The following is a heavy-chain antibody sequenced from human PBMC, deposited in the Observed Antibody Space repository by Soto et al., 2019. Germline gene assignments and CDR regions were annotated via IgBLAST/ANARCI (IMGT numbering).Heavy chain of an antibody. D-gene: IGHD6-13*01. CDR2: IYYSGST. CDR3: ARDNHLSSTFDY. CDR1: GGSVSSGSYY. V-gene: IGHV4-61*01. J-gene: IGHJ4*02. Sequence: ASETLSLTCTVSGGSVSSGSYYWSWIRQPPGKGLEWIGYIYYSGSTNYNPSLKSRVTISVDTSKNQFSLKLSSVTAADTAAYYCARDNHLSSTFDYWGQGTLVTVSS.